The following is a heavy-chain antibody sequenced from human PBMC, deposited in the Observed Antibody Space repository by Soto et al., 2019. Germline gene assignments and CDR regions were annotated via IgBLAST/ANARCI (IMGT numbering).Heavy chain of an antibody. J-gene: IGHJ4*02. CDR3: ARLITGTTGVDY. D-gene: IGHD1-20*01. V-gene: IGHV1-3*01. Sequence: QVQLVQSGAEVKKPGASVNVSCKASGYIFSSYAMHWVRQAPGQRLEWMGWINAGNGYTKYSQKFQGRVTITWDTSASTAYMDLSSLRSDDTAVYYCARLITGTTGVDYWGQGTLVTVSS. CDR1: GYIFSSYA. CDR2: INAGNGYT.